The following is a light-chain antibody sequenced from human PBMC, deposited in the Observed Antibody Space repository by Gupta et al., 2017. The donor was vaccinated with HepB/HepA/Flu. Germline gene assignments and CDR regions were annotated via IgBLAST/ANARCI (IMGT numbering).Light chain of an antibody. V-gene: IGKV1-5*03. Sequence: DIQMTQSPSSLAASVGDRVTITCRASQTITTWLAWYQQKPGKAPKFLIYKASSLQSVVPSRFRGSGSGTEFTLTISGLQPDDFATYYCQQYSTFPWTFGLGTKVEIK. CDR2: KAS. J-gene: IGKJ1*01. CDR1: QTITTW. CDR3: QQYSTFPWT.